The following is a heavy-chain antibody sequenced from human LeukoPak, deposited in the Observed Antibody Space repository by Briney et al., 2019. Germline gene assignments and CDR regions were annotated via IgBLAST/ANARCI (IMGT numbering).Heavy chain of an antibody. Sequence: ASVKVSCKASGYTFTSYYMHWVRQAPGQGLEWMGIINPSGGSTSYAQKFQGRVTMTRDTSTSTVYMELSSLRFEDTAVYYCARESRKKYGSGSPGWFDPWGQGTLVTVSS. V-gene: IGHV1-46*03. J-gene: IGHJ5*02. D-gene: IGHD3-10*01. CDR3: ARESRKKYGSGSPGWFDP. CDR1: GYTFTSYY. CDR2: INPSGGST.